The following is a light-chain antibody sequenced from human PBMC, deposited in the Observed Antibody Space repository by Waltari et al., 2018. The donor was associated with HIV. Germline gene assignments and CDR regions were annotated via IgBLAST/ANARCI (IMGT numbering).Light chain of an antibody. V-gene: IGLV7-43*01. J-gene: IGLJ2*01. CDR1: PGPVGNAPY. CDR2: SST. CDR3: MLFFRTSYL. Sequence: QTVVTQEPSLTVSPGGTITLTCSSAPGPVGNAPYVNWFQQKPGQPPRPLIYSSTRRHPLTPERFSGSLVGDRAALTLSNVWPEDQADYYCMLFFRTSYLFGGGTKVTVL.